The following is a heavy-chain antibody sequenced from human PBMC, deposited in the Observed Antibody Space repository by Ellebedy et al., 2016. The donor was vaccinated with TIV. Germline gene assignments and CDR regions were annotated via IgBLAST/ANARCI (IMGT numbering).Heavy chain of an antibody. V-gene: IGHV3-30*18. D-gene: IGHD2-21*02. J-gene: IGHJ4*02. Sequence: GESLKISXAASGFTFSSYGMHWVRQAPGKGLEWVAVISYDGSNKYYADSVKGRFTISRDNSKNTLYLQMNSLRAEDTAVYYCAKDLGGDCEWGQGTLVTVSS. CDR1: GFTFSSYG. CDR3: AKDLGGDCE. CDR2: ISYDGSNK.